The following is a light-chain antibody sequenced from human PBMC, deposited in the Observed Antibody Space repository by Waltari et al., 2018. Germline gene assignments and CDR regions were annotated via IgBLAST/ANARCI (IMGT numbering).Light chain of an antibody. CDR2: EVT. CDR3: TSYGGSNNFVI. Sequence: QSALTPPPSASGSPGQSVTIPCTATISDVGGYNHVSWYQPYPDKAPKLIIYEVTTRPSGVPDRFSGSKSGNTASLTVSGLQAEDEADYYCTSYGGSNNFVIFGGGTKLTVL. J-gene: IGLJ2*01. CDR1: ISDVGGYNH. V-gene: IGLV2-8*01.